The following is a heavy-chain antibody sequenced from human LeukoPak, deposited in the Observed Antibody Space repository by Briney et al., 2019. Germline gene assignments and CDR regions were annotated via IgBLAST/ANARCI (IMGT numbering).Heavy chain of an antibody. CDR1: GFTVSSNY. V-gene: IGHV3-53*01. CDR3: ASNYDSSGYKGW. Sequence: GGSLRLSCAASGFTVSSNYMSWVRQAPGKGLEWVSVIYSGGSTYYADSVKGRFTISRDNSKNTLYLRMNSLRAEDTAVYYCASNYDSSGYKGWWGQGTLVTVSS. D-gene: IGHD3-22*01. CDR2: IYSGGST. J-gene: IGHJ4*02.